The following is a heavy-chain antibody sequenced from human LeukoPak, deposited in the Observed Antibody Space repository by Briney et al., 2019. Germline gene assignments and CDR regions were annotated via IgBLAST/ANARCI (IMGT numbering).Heavy chain of an antibody. CDR2: IIPILGIA. CDR3: AALQRSCTNGVCYHYFDY. Sequence: GSSVKVSCKASGGTFSSYAISWVRQAPGQGLEWMGRIIPILGIANYAQKFQGRVTITADKSTSTAYMELSSLRSEDTAVYHCAALQRSCTNGVCYHYFDYWGQGTLVTVSS. J-gene: IGHJ4*02. D-gene: IGHD2-8*01. V-gene: IGHV1-69*04. CDR1: GGTFSSYA.